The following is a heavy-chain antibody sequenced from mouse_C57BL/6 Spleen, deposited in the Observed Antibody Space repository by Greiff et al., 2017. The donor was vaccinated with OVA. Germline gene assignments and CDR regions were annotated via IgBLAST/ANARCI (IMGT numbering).Heavy chain of an antibody. CDR1: GYTFTSYW. D-gene: IGHD1-1*01. J-gene: IGHJ4*01. CDR3: ARGYYGCSWMDY. Sequence: VQLQQPGAELVKPGASVKLSCKASGYTFTSYWMQWVKQRPGQGLEWIGEIDPSDSYTNYNQKFKGKATLTVDTSSSTAYMQLSSLTSEDSAVYYCARGYYGCSWMDYWGQGTSVTVSS. V-gene: IGHV1-50*01. CDR2: IDPSDSYT.